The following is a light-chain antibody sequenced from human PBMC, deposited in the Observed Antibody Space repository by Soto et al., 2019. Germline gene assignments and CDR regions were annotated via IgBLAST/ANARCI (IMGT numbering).Light chain of an antibody. J-gene: IGKJ3*01. CDR2: GAS. V-gene: IGKV3-15*01. CDR1: QSVSRS. CDR3: QQYNNWPPFT. Sequence: EIVMTQSPATLSVSPGERVTLSCRASQSVSRSLAWYQQKPAQAPRLLIYGASTRATDIPARFSGSESGTEFTLTISSLQSEDFAVYYCQQYNNWPPFTFGPGTKVDIK.